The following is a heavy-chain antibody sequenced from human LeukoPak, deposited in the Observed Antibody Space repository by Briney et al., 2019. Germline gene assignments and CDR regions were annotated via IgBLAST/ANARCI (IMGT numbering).Heavy chain of an antibody. CDR3: ARVGSGWSFDY. CDR2: IKQDGGEK. CDR1: GFAFNNYW. V-gene: IGHV3-7*01. Sequence: PGGSLRLSCAASGFAFNNYWMGWVRQAPGKGLEWVANIKQDGGEKYYVDAVKGRFTISRDNAKNSLYLQMNSLRVEDTAVYYCARVGSGWSFDYWGQGTLVTVSS. J-gene: IGHJ4*02. D-gene: IGHD6-19*01.